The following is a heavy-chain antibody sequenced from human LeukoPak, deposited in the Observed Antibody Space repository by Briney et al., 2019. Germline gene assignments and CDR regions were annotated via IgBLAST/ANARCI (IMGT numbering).Heavy chain of an antibody. J-gene: IGHJ4*02. D-gene: IGHD1-20*01. CDR1: GYSFTSYW. V-gene: IGHV5-10-1*01. CDR2: IDPSDSYT. CDR3: ARGSYLTADY. Sequence: GESLRISCKGSGYSFTSYWISWARQMPGKGLEWMGRIDPSDSYTNYSPSFQGHVTMSADKSISTAYLQWSSLKASDIAIYYCARGSYLTADYWGQGTLVTVSS.